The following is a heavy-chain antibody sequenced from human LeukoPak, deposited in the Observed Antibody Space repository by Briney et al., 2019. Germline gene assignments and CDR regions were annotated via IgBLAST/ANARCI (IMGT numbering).Heavy chain of an antibody. CDR3: AKRSGVSYGYFDY. V-gene: IGHV3-23*01. CDR2: IPGSGDST. Sequence: PVGSLRLSCAASGFTFSSYAMSWVRQAPGKGLEWVSAIPGSGDSTNYADSVKGRFTISRDNSKNTLYLQMNSLRAEDTAVYYCAKRSGVSYGYFDYWGQGTLVTVSS. J-gene: IGHJ4*02. CDR1: GFTFSSYA. D-gene: IGHD1-26*01.